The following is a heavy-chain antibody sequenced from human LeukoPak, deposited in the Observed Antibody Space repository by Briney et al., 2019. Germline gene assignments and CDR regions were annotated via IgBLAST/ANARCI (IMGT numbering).Heavy chain of an antibody. J-gene: IGHJ4*02. D-gene: IGHD2-2*01. Sequence: GGSLRLSCAASGFTFSSYGMHWVRQAPGKGLEWVAVISYDGRNKHYPDSVKGRFTISRDISTDALWLQMDSLRTEDTAVYYCAKGPLRGTAAAIDYWGQGTLVTVSS. CDR3: AKGPLRGTAAAIDY. V-gene: IGHV3-30*18. CDR2: ISYDGRNK. CDR1: GFTFSSYG.